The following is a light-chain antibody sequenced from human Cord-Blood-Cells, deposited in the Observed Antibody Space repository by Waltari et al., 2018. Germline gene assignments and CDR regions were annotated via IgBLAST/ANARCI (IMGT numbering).Light chain of an antibody. CDR2: AAF. CDR3: QQSYSTPYT. Sequence: DIQMTQSPSSLSASVGDRVTITCRESQSISSYLNWYQQKPGKAPKLLIYAAFSLQSGVPSRFSGSGSETDFTLTISSLQPEDFASYYCQQSYSTPYTFGQGTKLEIK. V-gene: IGKV1-39*01. J-gene: IGKJ2*01. CDR1: QSISSY.